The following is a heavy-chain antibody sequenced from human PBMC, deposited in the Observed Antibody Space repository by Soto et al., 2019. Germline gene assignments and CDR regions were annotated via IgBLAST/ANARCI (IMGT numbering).Heavy chain of an antibody. J-gene: IGHJ3*02. CDR1: GFTFSSYW. CDR3: ARQSTRAGAFDI. Sequence: TGGSLRLSCAASGFTFSSYWMHWVRQAPGKGLVWVSHINNDGAGTSYADSVKGRFTISRDNAKNTLYLQMNSLRAEDTAVYYCARQSTRAGAFDIWGQGTMVTVSS. CDR2: INNDGAGT. V-gene: IGHV3-74*01. D-gene: IGHD6-19*01.